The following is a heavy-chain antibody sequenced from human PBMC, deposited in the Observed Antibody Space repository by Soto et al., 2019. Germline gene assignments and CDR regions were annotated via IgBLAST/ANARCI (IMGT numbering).Heavy chain of an antibody. J-gene: IGHJ6*02. CDR3: ARDRIRIAAAGTPPKGMDV. CDR2: IIPIFGTA. Sequence: SVKVSCKASGGTFSSYAISWVRQAPGQGLEWRGGIIPIFGTANYAQKFQGSVTITADKSTSTAYMELSSLRSEDTAVYYCARDRIRIAAAGTPPKGMDVWGQGTTVTVSS. D-gene: IGHD6-13*01. CDR1: GGTFSSYA. V-gene: IGHV1-69*06.